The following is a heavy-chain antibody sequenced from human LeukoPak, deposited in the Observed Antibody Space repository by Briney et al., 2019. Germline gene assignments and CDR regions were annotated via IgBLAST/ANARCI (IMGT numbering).Heavy chain of an antibody. CDR3: ARQGGFASAAGV. J-gene: IGHJ6*04. CDR1: GGSITSYN. D-gene: IGHD1-26*01. CDR2: IYYSGST. Sequence: PSETLSLTCTVSGGSITSYNSSWIRQPPGKGLEWICYIYYSGSTYYNPSRKCRVTISVDTSKNQFSLKLSSVTAADTAVYFCARQGGFASAAGVWGKGTTVTVSS. V-gene: IGHV4-59*08.